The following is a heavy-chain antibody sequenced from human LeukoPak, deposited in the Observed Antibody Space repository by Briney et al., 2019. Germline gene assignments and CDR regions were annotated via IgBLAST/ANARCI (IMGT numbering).Heavy chain of an antibody. Sequence: YYWGWIRQPPGKGLEWVSYISSSGSTIYYADSVKGRFTISRDNAKNSLYLQMNSLRAEDTAVYYCARVQYSSSWPYYYYMDVWGKGTTVTVSS. CDR2: ISSSGSTI. CDR1: YY. D-gene: IGHD6-13*01. J-gene: IGHJ6*03. V-gene: IGHV3-11*04. CDR3: ARVQYSSSWPYYYYMDV.